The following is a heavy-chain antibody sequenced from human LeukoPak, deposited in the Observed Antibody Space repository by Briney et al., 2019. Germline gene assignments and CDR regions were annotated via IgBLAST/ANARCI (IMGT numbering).Heavy chain of an antibody. V-gene: IGHV1-2*06. CDR1: GYTLTDYD. Sequence: ASVKVSCKASGYTLTDYDINWVRQAPGEGLEWMARISPSSGGTNYAQSFQGRVTMTRDTSINTAYLELSSLRSDDTAVYYCARDPTVRGYKHFDYWGQGTLVTVSS. J-gene: IGHJ4*02. D-gene: IGHD5-24*01. CDR3: ARDPTVRGYKHFDY. CDR2: ISPSSGGT.